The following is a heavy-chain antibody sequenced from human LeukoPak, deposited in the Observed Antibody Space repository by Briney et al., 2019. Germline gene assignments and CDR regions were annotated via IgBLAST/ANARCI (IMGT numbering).Heavy chain of an antibody. V-gene: IGHV4-4*07. Sequence: SETLSLTCTVSGDSINNYYWSWIRQPAGKGLEWIGRIYGSGSTKYNPSLKSRVTMSVGTSENQLSLRLNSVTAADTAVYYCARGAGYGAPHGWFDPWGQGTLVIVSS. CDR3: ARGAGYGAPHGWFDP. CDR1: GDSINNYY. D-gene: IGHD4/OR15-4a*01. CDR2: IYGSGST. J-gene: IGHJ5*02.